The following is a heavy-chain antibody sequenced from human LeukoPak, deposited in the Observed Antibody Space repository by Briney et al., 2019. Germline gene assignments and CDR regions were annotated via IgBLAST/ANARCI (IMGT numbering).Heavy chain of an antibody. CDR2: IYHSGSA. Sequence: PSETLSLTCSVSDYSISSGYYWGWIRQPPGKGLEWIGSMEWIGSIYHSGSAYYNPSLKSRVTISVDTSKNQFSLKLSSVTAADTAVYYCARDPRRYDAFDIWGQGTMVTVSS. CDR1: DYSISSGYY. D-gene: IGHD1-14*01. CDR3: ARDPRRYDAFDI. J-gene: IGHJ3*02. V-gene: IGHV4-38-2*02.